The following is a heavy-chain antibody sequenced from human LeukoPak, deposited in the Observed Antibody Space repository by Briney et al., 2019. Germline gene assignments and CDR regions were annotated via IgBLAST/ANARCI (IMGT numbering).Heavy chain of an antibody. V-gene: IGHV1-8*01. CDR2: MNPNSGNT. CDR1: GYTFTSYD. Sequence: GASVTVSCTASGYTFTSYDINWVRQATGQGLEWMGWMNPNSGNTGYAQKFQGRVTMTRNTSISTAYMELSSLRSEDTAVYYCARGAGANDAFDIWGQGTMVTVSA. D-gene: IGHD6-13*01. CDR3: ARGAGANDAFDI. J-gene: IGHJ3*02.